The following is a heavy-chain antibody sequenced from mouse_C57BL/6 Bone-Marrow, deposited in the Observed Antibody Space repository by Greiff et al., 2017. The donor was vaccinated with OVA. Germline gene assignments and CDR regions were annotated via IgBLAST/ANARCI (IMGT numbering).Heavy chain of an antibody. V-gene: IGHV1-4*01. CDR3: ARSSGFAY. Sequence: QVQLQQSGAELARPGASVKMSCKASGYTFTSYTMHWVKQRPGQGLEWIGYINPSSGYTKYNQKFKDKATLTADKSSSTAYMQLSSLTSEDTAIYYCARSSGFAYWGQGTLVTVSA. J-gene: IGHJ3*01. CDR2: INPSSGYT. D-gene: IGHD1-1*01. CDR1: GYTFTSYT.